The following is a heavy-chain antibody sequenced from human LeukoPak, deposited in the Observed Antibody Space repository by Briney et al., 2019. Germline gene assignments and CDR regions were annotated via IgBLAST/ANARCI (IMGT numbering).Heavy chain of an antibody. V-gene: IGHV3-30*18. CDR3: AKDYGSGISKYGMDV. CDR1: GFTFSSYG. CDR2: VSYDGSNK. J-gene: IGHJ6*02. D-gene: IGHD3-10*01. Sequence: GGSLRLSCAASGFTFSSYGMHWVRQAPGKGLEWVAVVSYDGSNKYYADSVKGRFTISRDNSKNTLYLQMNSLRAEDTVVYYCAKDYGSGISKYGMDVWGQGTTVTASS.